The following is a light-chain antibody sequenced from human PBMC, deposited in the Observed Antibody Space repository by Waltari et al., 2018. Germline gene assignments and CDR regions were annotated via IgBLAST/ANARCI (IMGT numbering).Light chain of an antibody. J-gene: IGLJ2*01. V-gene: IGLV3-21*04. Sequence: SYVLTQPPSVSVAPGKTATLTCGAGSIGRKRGHWYQQKAGQAPVLVIYFDNDRPSGIPERFSGSNSGDTATLTISRVEAGDEADYYCQVWDSRSDRAFGGGTKLTVL. CDR3: QVWDSRSDRA. CDR2: FDN. CDR1: SIGRKR.